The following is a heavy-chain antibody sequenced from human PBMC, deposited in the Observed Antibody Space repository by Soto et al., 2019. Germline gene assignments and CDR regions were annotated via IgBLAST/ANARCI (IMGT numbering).Heavy chain of an antibody. J-gene: IGHJ5*02. V-gene: IGHV2-5*01. D-gene: IGHD3-10*01. CDR1: GLSLSTSGVG. Sequence: QITLKESGPTLVKPTQTLTLTCTFSGLSLSTSGVGVGWIRQPPGKALEWLALIYWNDDKRYSPSLKSRLTITKDTSKNQVVLTMTNMDPVDTATYYCARTIYYGSGPKYNWFDPWGQGTLVTVSS. CDR3: ARTIYYGSGPKYNWFDP. CDR2: IYWNDDK.